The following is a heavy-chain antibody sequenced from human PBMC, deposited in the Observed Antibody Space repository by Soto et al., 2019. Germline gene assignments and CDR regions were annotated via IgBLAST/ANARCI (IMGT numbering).Heavy chain of an antibody. D-gene: IGHD3-3*01. V-gene: IGHV1-18*04. CDR2: ISAYNGNT. CDR1: GYTFTSYG. Sequence: QVQLVQSGAEVKKPGASVKVSCQASGYTFTSYGISWVRQAPGQGLEWMGWISAYNGNTNYAQKRQGRVTMTTDTSQSTAYMELRSLRSDDTAVDYCAWTEVITILGGVIPPHFDSWGQGTLGTVSS. CDR3: AWTEVITILGGVIPPHFDS. J-gene: IGHJ4*02.